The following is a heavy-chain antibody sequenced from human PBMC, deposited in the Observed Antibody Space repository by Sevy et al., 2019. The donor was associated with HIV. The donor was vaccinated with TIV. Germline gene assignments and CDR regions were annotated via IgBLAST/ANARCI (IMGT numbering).Heavy chain of an antibody. J-gene: IGHJ4*01. CDR3: ARERRSSGIDY. Sequence: GGSLRLSCTASGFAFSTYGMHWVRQAPGKGLEWVVIIWYEGINKDYAQPVKGRFTISRDNSKNTLYLQMNSLRVDDTAVYYCARERRSSGIDYWGQGTLVTVSS. V-gene: IGHV3-33*01. D-gene: IGHD3-10*01. CDR2: IWYEGINK. CDR1: GFAFSTYG.